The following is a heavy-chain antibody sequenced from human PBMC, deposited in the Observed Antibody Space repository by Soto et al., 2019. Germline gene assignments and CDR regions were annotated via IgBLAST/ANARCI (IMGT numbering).Heavy chain of an antibody. CDR1: GYTFTSYY. CDR3: ARGRRITFGGVIVIPPDDAFDI. J-gene: IGHJ3*02. Sequence: ASVKVSCKASGYTFTSYYMHWVRQAPGQGLEWMGIINPSGGSTSYAQKFQGRVTMTRDTSTSTVYMELSSLRSEDTAVYYCARGRRITFGGVIVIPPDDAFDIWGQGTMVTVSS. CDR2: INPSGGST. V-gene: IGHV1-46*03. D-gene: IGHD3-16*02.